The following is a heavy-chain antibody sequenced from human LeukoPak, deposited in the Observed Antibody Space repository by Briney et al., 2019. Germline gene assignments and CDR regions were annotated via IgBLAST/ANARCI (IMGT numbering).Heavy chain of an antibody. CDR2: IDPSDSYT. CDR3: ARTYIRSSLDY. J-gene: IGHJ4*02. V-gene: IGHV5-10-1*01. Sequence: GESLRISCKGSGYSSTNYWITWVRQMPGKGLEWMGMIDPSDSYTNYSPSFQGHVTISVDKSISTAYLQWSSLKASDTAMYYCARTYIRSSLDYWGQGTLVTVSS. D-gene: IGHD3-3*02. CDR1: GYSSTNYW.